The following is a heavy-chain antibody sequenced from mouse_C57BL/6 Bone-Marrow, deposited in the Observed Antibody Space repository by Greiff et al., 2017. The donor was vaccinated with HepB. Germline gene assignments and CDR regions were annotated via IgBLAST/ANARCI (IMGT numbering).Heavy chain of an antibody. V-gene: IGHV5-12*01. CDR2: ISNGGGST. D-gene: IGHD1-1*01. J-gene: IGHJ2*01. CDR1: GFTFSDYY. CDR3: ARHDGSSYDY. Sequence: EVNVVESGGGLVQPGGSLKLSCAASGFTFSDYYMYWVRQTPEKRLEWVAYISNGGGSTYYPDTVKGRFTISRDNAKNTLYLQMSRLKSEDTAMYYCARHDGSSYDYWGQGTTLTVSS.